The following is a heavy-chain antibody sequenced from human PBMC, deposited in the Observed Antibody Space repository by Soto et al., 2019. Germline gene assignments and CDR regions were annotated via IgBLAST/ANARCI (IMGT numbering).Heavy chain of an antibody. J-gene: IGHJ5*02. V-gene: IGHV4-34*01. Sequence: QVQLQQWGAGLLKPSETLSLTCAVYGGSFSGYYWSWIRQPPGKGLEWIGEINHSGSTNYNPSLKSRVTISVDTYKNQFSLKVSSVTAADTAVYYCARFVVVPAATGSWFAPWGQGTLVTVSS. CDR1: GGSFSGYY. D-gene: IGHD2-2*01. CDR2: INHSGST. CDR3: ARFVVVPAATGSWFAP.